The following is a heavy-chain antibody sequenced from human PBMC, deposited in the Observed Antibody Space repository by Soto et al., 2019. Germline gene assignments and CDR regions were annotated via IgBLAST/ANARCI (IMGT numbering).Heavy chain of an antibody. CDR2: ISYDGSNK. D-gene: IGHD2-2*02. Sequence: GGSLRLSCAASGFTFSSYAMHWVRQAPGKGLEWVAVISYDGSNKYYADSVKGRFTISRDNSKNTLYLQMNSLRAEDTAVYYCARERAIRIYGMDVWGQGTTVTVSS. CDR3: ARERAIRIYGMDV. CDR1: GFTFSSYA. V-gene: IGHV3-30-3*01. J-gene: IGHJ6*02.